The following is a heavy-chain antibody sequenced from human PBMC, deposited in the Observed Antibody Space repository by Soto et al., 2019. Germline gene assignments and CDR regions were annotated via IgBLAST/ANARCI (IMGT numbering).Heavy chain of an antibody. CDR3: ARDVRGYSGYDSSGIDY. CDR1: GGSISSGGYY. CDR2: IYYSGST. V-gene: IGHV4-31*03. J-gene: IGHJ4*02. Sequence: SETLSLTCTVSGGSISSGGYYWSWIRQHPGKGLEWIGYIYYSGSTYYNPPLKSRVTISVDTSKNQFSLKLSSVTAADTAVYYCARDVRGYSGYDSSGIDYWGQGTLVTVSS. D-gene: IGHD5-12*01.